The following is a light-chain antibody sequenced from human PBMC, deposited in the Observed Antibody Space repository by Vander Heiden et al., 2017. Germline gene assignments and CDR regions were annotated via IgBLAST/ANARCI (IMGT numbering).Light chain of an antibody. J-gene: IGLJ3*02. CDR1: SGHSSCA. V-gene: IGLV4-69*01. CDR2: LNSDGSH. CDR3: QTWGTGIRV. Sequence: QLVLTQSPSASASLGASVNLTCTLSSGHSSCAIAWHQQQPEKVPRYLMKLNSDGSHSKGDGIPDRFSGSSSGAERYLTISSLQSEDEADYYCQTWGTGIRVFGGGTKLTVL.